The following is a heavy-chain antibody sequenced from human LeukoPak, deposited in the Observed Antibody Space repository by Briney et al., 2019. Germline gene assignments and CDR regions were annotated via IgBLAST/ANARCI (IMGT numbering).Heavy chain of an antibody. CDR1: GYTFTGYY. J-gene: IGHJ4*02. CDR2: INPNSGGT. Sequence: ASVKVSCKAPGYTFTGYYMHWVRQAPGQGLEWMGWINPNSGGTNYAQKFQGRVTMTEDTSTDTVYMELSSLRSEDTAVYYCATDPNYYGSGSLDYWGQGTLVTVSS. CDR3: ATDPNYYGSGSLDY. V-gene: IGHV1-2*02. D-gene: IGHD3-10*01.